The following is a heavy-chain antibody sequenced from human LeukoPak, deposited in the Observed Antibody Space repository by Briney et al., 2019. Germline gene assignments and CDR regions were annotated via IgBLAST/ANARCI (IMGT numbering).Heavy chain of an antibody. CDR1: GFTFSNVW. Sequence: GGSLRLSCAASGFTFSNVWMSWVRQAPGKGLEWVSAISGSGGSTYYADSVKGRFTISRDNSKNTLYLQMNSLRAEDTAVYYCAKLHPTYYYGSGSYYDFGYWGQGTLVTVSS. D-gene: IGHD3-10*01. CDR2: ISGSGGST. J-gene: IGHJ4*02. V-gene: IGHV3-23*01. CDR3: AKLHPTYYYGSGSYYDFGY.